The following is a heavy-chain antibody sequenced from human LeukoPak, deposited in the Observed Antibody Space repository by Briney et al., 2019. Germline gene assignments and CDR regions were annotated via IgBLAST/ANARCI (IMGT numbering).Heavy chain of an antibody. D-gene: IGHD3-10*01. CDR1: GFTFRNYV. J-gene: IGHJ4*02. Sequence: GGSLRLSCAASGFTFRNYVIHWVRQAPGKGLEWVAVTSSDLNVKLYADSVKGRFTISRDNSRSTLYLQMNSLRPEDTAIYYCAREGYYGSGSPPSLYFDYWGQGTPVTVSS. CDR3: AREGYYGSGSPPSLYFDY. CDR2: TSSDLNVK. V-gene: IGHV3-30-3*01.